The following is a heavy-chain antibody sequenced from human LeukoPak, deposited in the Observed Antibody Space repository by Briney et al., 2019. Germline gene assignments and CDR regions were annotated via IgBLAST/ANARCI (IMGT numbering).Heavy chain of an antibody. D-gene: IGHD3-3*01. J-gene: IGHJ4*02. CDR2: INPSGGST. V-gene: IGHV1-46*01. Sequence: ASVKVSCKASGYTFTSYYMHWVRQAPGQGLEWMGIINPSGGSTSYAQKFQGRVTMTRDTSTSTVYMELSSLRSEDTAVYYCARAPRRFLEWLLSSEKFDYWGQGTLVTVSS. CDR3: ARAPRRFLEWLLSSEKFDY. CDR1: GYTFTSYY.